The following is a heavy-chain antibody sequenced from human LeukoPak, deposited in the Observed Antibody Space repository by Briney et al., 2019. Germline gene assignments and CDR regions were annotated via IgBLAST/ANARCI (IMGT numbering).Heavy chain of an antibody. D-gene: IGHD2-21*02. V-gene: IGHV3-48*01. J-gene: IGHJ4*02. Sequence: GGSLRLSCAASGFTFSSYSMNWVRQAPGKGLEWVSCISSSSTIYYADSVKGRFTISRDNSKNTLYLQMNSLRAEDTAVYYCAKEPLAHCGGDCYSDYWGQGTLVTVSS. CDR3: AKEPLAHCGGDCYSDY. CDR2: ISSSSTI. CDR1: GFTFSSYS.